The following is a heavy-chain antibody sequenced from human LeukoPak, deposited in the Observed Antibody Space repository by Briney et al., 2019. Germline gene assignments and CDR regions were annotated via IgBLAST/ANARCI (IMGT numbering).Heavy chain of an antibody. CDR2: ISSSSSYI. V-gene: IGHV3-21*01. CDR1: GFTSSSYS. J-gene: IGHJ4*02. CDR3: AILHQLGKDY. D-gene: IGHD7-27*01. Sequence: GGSLRLSCAASGFTSSSYSMNWVRQAPGKGLEWVSSISSSSSYIYYADSVKGRFTISRDNAKNSLYLQMNSLRAEDTAVYYCAILHQLGKDYWGQGTLVTVSS.